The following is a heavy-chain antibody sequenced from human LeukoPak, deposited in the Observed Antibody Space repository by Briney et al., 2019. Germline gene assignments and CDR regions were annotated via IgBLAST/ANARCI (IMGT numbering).Heavy chain of an antibody. CDR2: IYYSGST. J-gene: IGHJ4*02. D-gene: IGHD6-13*01. V-gene: IGHV4-59*01. CDR1: VGSINSYY. Sequence: PSETLSLTCTLSVGSINSYYWSWMREPPRKGVECGGYIYYSGSTNYSPSLKGRVTISVDTSKNQFSLKLSSVTAADTAVYYCARGLAAAGTSYFDYWGQGTLVTVSS. CDR3: ARGLAAAGTSYFDY.